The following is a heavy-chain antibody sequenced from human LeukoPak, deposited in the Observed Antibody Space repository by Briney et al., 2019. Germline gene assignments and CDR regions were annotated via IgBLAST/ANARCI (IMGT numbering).Heavy chain of an antibody. CDR1: GGTFSIYA. D-gene: IGHD3-22*01. V-gene: IGHV1-69*04. CDR3: ERDPLGYDSSGYSNSFDY. CDR2: IIPIFDIA. J-gene: IGHJ4*02. Sequence: SVKVCFTSSGGTFSIYAISWVRQAPGQGLEWMGRIIPIFDIANYAQKVQVRGTITADKYTSTASMELSSLRSEDKAVYYCERDPLGYDSSGYSNSFDYWGQGTLVTVSS.